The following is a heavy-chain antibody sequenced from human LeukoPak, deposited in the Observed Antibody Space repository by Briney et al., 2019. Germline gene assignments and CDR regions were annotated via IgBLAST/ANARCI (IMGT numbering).Heavy chain of an antibody. D-gene: IGHD5-24*01. CDR1: GFTFRSYE. Sequence: QPGGSLRLSCAASGFTFRSYEMNWVRQAPGKGLEWVSYISSSGSTAYYADSVKGRFTISRDNARNSLYLQMNSLRAEDTAVYYCTNGYNSYWGQGTLVTVSS. V-gene: IGHV3-48*03. J-gene: IGHJ4*02. CDR3: TNGYNSY. CDR2: ISSSGSTA.